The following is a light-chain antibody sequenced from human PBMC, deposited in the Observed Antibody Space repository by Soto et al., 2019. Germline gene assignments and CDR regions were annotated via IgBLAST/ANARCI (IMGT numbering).Light chain of an antibody. J-gene: IGKJ2*01. Sequence: DIQMTQSPSSLSASVGDRVTITCRASQSISTYLNWYQQKPGKAPKLLIYAASSLQSWVPSRFSGSGSGTEFTLTISSLQPEDFATYHCQQSYSIPYTFGQGTKLEI. CDR1: QSISTY. CDR3: QQSYSIPYT. V-gene: IGKV1-39*01. CDR2: AAS.